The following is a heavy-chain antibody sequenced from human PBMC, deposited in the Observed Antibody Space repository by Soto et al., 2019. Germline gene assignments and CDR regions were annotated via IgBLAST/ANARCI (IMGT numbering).Heavy chain of an antibody. J-gene: IGHJ4*02. CDR2: ISYNGRNK. V-gene: IGHV3-30*04. CDR3: ARQAKIGDRSQFYFDS. D-gene: IGHD3-16*01. Sequence: QVQLVESGGDVVQPGRSLRLSCAASGFTFSFYAMHWVRQAPGKGLEWVAVISYNGRNKHYVDSVKDRFTISRDNSQDTLYLQMDSLRPDDTAVYYCARQAKIGDRSQFYFDSWGQGTLVTV. CDR1: GFTFSFYA.